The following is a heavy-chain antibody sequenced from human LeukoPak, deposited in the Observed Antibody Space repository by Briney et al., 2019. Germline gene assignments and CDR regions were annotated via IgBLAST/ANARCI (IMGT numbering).Heavy chain of an antibody. CDR3: VRARDKGADY. V-gene: IGHV3-11*05. CDR2: ISSSGSYT. CDR1: GFKFSDYY. D-gene: IGHD3-9*01. Sequence: PGGSLRLSCAASGFKFSDYYMSWIRQAPGKGLEWVSYISSSGSYTNYADSVKGRFTISRDNAKNSLYLQMNSLRAEDTAVYYCVRARDKGADYWGQGTLVTVSS. J-gene: IGHJ4*02.